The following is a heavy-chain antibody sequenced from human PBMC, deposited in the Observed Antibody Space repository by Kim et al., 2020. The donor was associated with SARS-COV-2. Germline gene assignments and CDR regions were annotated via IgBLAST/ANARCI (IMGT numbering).Heavy chain of an antibody. J-gene: IGHJ4*02. Sequence: SETLSLTCTVSGGSISSYYWSWIRQPPGKGLEWIGYIYYSGSTNYNPSLKSRVTISVDTSKNQFSLKLSSVTAADTAVYYCARIRGYSGYDYSMGYYFDYWGQGTLVTVSS. CDR1: GGSISSYY. D-gene: IGHD5-12*01. CDR3: ARIRGYSGYDYSMGYYFDY. V-gene: IGHV4-59*01. CDR2: IYYSGST.